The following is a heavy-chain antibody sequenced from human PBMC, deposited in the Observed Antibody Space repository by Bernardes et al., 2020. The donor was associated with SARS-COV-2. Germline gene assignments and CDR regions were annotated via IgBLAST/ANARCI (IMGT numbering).Heavy chain of an antibody. D-gene: IGHD2-2*01. J-gene: IGHJ4*02. Sequence: ASVKVSCKTSGYPFGSYGIDWVRLAPGQGLEWMGWISAYSGDTDYAPDFQGRISMTTDAATSTAYMELRSLTSDDTAVYYCARGGAAMVSSLGFDYWGQGTLVSVSS. CDR1: GYPFGSYG. V-gene: IGHV1-18*04. CDR2: ISAYSGDT. CDR3: ARGGAAMVSSLGFDY.